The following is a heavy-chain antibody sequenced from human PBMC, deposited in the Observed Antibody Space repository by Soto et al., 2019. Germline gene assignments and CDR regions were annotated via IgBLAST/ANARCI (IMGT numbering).Heavy chain of an antibody. V-gene: IGHV3-9*01. CDR2: ISWNRGSI. Sequence: EVQLVESGGGLVQPGRSLRLSCAASGFTFDDYAMHWDRQAPRKGLEWVSGISWNRGSIGYADSVKGRITISRDNAKKSMYRQMNSPRAEDTALYYCEKDPSPDGDPVGYFAYWGQGTLVTVSS. D-gene: IGHD4-17*01. CDR3: EKDPSPDGDPVGYFAY. CDR1: GFTFDDYA. J-gene: IGHJ4*02.